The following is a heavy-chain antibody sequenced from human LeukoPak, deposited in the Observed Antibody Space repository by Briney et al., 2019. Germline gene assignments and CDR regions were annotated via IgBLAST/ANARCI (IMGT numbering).Heavy chain of an antibody. CDR3: ARVAIVSTRLNGMDV. V-gene: IGHV3-53*01. CDR2: IYSGGST. D-gene: IGHD3-22*01. Sequence: GGSLGLSCAASGFTVSANYMSWVRQAPGKGLEWVSIIYSGGSTNYADSVKGRFTISRDNSKSTLYLQMNSLRVEDTAVYYCARVAIVSTRLNGMDVWGQGTTVTVSS. CDR1: GFTVSANY. J-gene: IGHJ6*02.